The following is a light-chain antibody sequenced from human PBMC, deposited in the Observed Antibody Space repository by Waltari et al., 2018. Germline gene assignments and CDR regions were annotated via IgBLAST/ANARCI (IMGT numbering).Light chain of an antibody. J-gene: IGKJ2*01. CDR3: QQRSNWTPHT. CDR2: DAS. CDR1: QSVGTY. Sequence: EIVLTQSPATLPLSPGDTATPPCRASQSVGTYLAWYQHKPGQAPRLLIYDASNRATGIPARFRGSGSGTDFTLTSSSLEAEDFAVYYCQQRSNWTPHTFGQGARLEIK. V-gene: IGKV3-11*01.